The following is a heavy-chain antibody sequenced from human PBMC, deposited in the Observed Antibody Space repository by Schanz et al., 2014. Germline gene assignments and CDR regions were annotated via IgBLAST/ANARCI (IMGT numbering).Heavy chain of an antibody. D-gene: IGHD1-1*01. CDR3: ARGRVLES. V-gene: IGHV3-11*04. CDR2: ITYNGGTI. CDR1: GFVFGDYY. J-gene: IGHJ5*02. Sequence: ESGGGLVKPGGSLRLSCAASGFVFGDYYMTWIRQAPGKGLEWISYITYNGGTIYYADSVKGRFTISRDNAKNSLYLEMNSLRAEDTALYYCARGRVLESWGQGTLVTVSS.